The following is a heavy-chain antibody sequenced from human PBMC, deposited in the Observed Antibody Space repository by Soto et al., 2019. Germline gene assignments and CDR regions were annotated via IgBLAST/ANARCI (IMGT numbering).Heavy chain of an antibody. CDR3: AEELLWFGEVYYGMDV. CDR1: GFTFSSYG. D-gene: IGHD3-10*01. V-gene: IGHV3-30*18. J-gene: IGHJ6*02. CDR2: ISYDGSNK. Sequence: GGSLRLSCAASGFTFSSYGMHWVRQAPGKGLEWVAVISYDGSNKYYADSVKGRFTISRDNSKNTLYLQMNSLRAEDTAVYYCAEELLWFGEVYYGMDVWGQGTTVTAP.